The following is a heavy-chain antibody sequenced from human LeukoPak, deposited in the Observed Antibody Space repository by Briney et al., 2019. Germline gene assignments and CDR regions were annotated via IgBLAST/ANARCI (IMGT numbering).Heavy chain of an antibody. Sequence: TSESLSLSCAVSRGSISTSSYYLGWIRQPPGKWLEWIGSIYYSGSTYYNPSLKSRVTISVDTSKNQFSLKLSSVTAADTAVYYCARHSSVGALDYWGQGTLVTVSS. CDR3: ARHSSVGALDY. V-gene: IGHV4-39*01. CDR1: RGSISTSSYY. D-gene: IGHD1-26*01. CDR2: IYYSGST. J-gene: IGHJ4*02.